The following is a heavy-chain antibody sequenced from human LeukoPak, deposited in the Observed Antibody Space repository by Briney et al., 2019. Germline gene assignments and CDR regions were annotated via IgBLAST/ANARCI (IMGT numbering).Heavy chain of an antibody. CDR3: ARGTREIIVVITKYYVDY. CDR2: MNPNSGIT. V-gene: IGHV1-8*01. Sequence: ASVKVSCKASGYTFTSYDINWVRQATGQGLEWMGWMNPNSGITGYAQKFQGRVTMTRNNSINTAYMELSSLGSEDTAVYYCARGTREIIVVITKYYVDYWGQGTLVTVSS. J-gene: IGHJ4*02. D-gene: IGHD3-22*01. CDR1: GYTFTSYD.